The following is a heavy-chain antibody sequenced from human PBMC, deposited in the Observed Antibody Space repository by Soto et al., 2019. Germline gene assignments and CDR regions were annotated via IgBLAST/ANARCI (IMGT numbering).Heavy chain of an antibody. CDR1: GGTFSSYA. CDR3: VREPDYGGNPYCYCDL. D-gene: IGHD4-17*01. V-gene: IGHV1-69*06. CDR2: IIPIFGTA. J-gene: IGHJ2*01. Sequence: QVQLVQSGAEVKKPGSSVKVSCKASGGTFSSYAISWVRQAPGQGLEWMGGIIPIFGTANYAQKFQGRVTITADKSTSTAYRELSRLRSEDTAVYYCVREPDYGGNPYCYCDLWGGGTLVTVS.